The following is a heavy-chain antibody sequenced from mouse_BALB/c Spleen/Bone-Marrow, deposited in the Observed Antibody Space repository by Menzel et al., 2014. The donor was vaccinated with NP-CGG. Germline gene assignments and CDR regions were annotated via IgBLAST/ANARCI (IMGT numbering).Heavy chain of an antibody. V-gene: IGHV14-3*02. CDR2: IDPANGNT. Sequence: VQLQQSGAELVKPGASVKLTCTASGFNIKDTYMHWVKQRPEQGLEWIGRIDPANGNTKYDPKFQGKATITADTSSNTAYLQLSSLTSEDTAVYYCARWEYYAMDYWGQGTPVTVSS. J-gene: IGHJ4*01. D-gene: IGHD4-1*01. CDR3: ARWEYYAMDY. CDR1: GFNIKDTY.